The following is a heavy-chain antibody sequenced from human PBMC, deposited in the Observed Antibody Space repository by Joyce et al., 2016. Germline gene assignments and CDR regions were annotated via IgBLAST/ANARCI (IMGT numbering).Heavy chain of an antibody. CDR2: INHSGST. Sequence: QVQLQQWGAGLLKPSETLSLTCAVYGGCFSGYYWSWIRQPPGKGLEWIGEINHSGSTNYNPSLESRVTISVDTSKNQFSRRLSSVTAADTAVYYCARGLSAFDYSNYAGYDYWGQGTLVTVSS. CDR3: ARGLSAFDYSNYAGYDY. D-gene: IGHD4-11*01. V-gene: IGHV4-34*01. CDR1: GGCFSGYY. J-gene: IGHJ4*02.